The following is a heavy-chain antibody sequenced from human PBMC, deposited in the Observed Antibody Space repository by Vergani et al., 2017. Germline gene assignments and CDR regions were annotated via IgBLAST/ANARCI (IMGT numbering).Heavy chain of an antibody. D-gene: IGHD2-21*01. Sequence: QLQLQESGSGLVKPSQTLSLNCAASGGSISSGAFSWGWIRQPPGRGLQWIGHIFQSGSPDYNASLKSRVNISLDKSKNHFSLSLRPVTAADPAFYYCVRRNNVGRETDYFDYWGQGILVTVSS. V-gene: IGHV4-30-2*01. CDR2: IFQSGSP. J-gene: IGHJ4*02. CDR1: GGSISSGAFS. CDR3: VRRNNVGRETDYFDY.